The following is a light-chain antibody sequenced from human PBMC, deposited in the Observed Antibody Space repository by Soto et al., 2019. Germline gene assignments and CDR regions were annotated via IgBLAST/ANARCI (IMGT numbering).Light chain of an antibody. V-gene: IGKV3D-20*01. CDR1: QSVSGNY. CDR3: QQYGSSPWT. J-gene: IGKJ1*01. CDR2: DAS. Sequence: EIVLTQSPATLSLSPGERATLSCGTSQSVSGNYLAWYQQKPGLAPRLLIYDASSRATGIPDRFSGSGSGTDFTLTISRLEPGDFAVYYCQQYGSSPWTFGQGTRVXIK.